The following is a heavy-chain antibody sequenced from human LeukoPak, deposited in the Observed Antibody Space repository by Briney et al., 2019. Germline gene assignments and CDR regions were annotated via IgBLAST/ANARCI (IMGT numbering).Heavy chain of an antibody. CDR1: GYTFTGYY. CDR3: ARDLGGGNNGMDY. Sequence: GASVKVSCKASGYTFTGYYMHWVRQAPGQGLEWMGWINPNSGGTNYERKFQGRVTMTRDTSISTAYMELSRLRSDDTAVYYCARDLGGGNNGMDYWGQGTLVTVSS. V-gene: IGHV1-2*02. D-gene: IGHD1/OR15-1a*01. J-gene: IGHJ4*02. CDR2: INPNSGGT.